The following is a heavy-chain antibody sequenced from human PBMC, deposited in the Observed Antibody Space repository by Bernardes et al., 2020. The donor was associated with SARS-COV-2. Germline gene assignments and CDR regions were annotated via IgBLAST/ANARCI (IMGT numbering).Heavy chain of an antibody. J-gene: IGHJ4*02. CDR1: GYTFTSYG. CDR3: ARDSYDYVWGSYRYKGAFDY. CDR2: ISAYNGNT. Sequence: ASVKVSCKASGYTFTSYGISWVRQAPGQGLEWMGWISAYNGNTNYAQKFQGRVTMTTDTSTSTAYMELRSLRSEDTAVYYCARDSYDYVWGSYRYKGAFDYCGQGTLVTVSS. V-gene: IGHV1-18*01. D-gene: IGHD3-16*02.